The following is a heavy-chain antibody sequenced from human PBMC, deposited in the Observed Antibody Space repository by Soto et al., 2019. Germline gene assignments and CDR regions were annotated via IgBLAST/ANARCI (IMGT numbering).Heavy chain of an antibody. D-gene: IGHD3-22*01. V-gene: IGHV3-13*01. CDR1: GFTFSSYD. J-gene: IGHJ4*02. CDR2: IGTAGDT. CDR3: ARGPYYYDSSGYNFDY. Sequence: PGGSLRLSCAASGFTFSSYDMHWVRQATGKGLEWVSAIGTAGDTYYPGSVKGRFTISRENAKNSLYLQMNSLRAEDTAVYYCARGPYYYDSSGYNFDYWGQGTLVTVSS.